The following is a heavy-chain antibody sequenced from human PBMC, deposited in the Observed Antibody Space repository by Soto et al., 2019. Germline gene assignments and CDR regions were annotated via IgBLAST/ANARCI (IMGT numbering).Heavy chain of an antibody. V-gene: IGHV4-39*01. CDR1: GGSISSSSYY. D-gene: IGHD2-21*02. J-gene: IGHJ5*02. CDR2: IYYSGST. CDR3: ARLGFKVVVPAIFNWFDP. Sequence: QLQLQESGPGLVKPSETLSLTCTVSGGSISSSSYYWGWIRQPPGKGLEWIGSIYYSGSTYYNPSLKSRVTISVDTSKNLFPLKLSCVTAADTAVYYCARLGFKVVVPAIFNWFDPWGQGTLVTVSS.